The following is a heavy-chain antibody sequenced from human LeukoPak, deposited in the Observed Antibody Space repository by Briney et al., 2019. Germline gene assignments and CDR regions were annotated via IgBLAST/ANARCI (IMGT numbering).Heavy chain of an antibody. Sequence: SETLSLTCTVPGYSISSGYYWGWIRQPPGKGLEWIGSIYHIGSTYYNPSLKSRVTISVDTSKNHFSLRHSPVTAADTAMYYCARGTLYSGWSYYFDYWGQGSQVTVSS. CDR2: IYHIGST. CDR1: GYSISSGYY. D-gene: IGHD6-19*01. CDR3: ARGTLYSGWSYYFDY. J-gene: IGHJ4*02. V-gene: IGHV4-38-2*02.